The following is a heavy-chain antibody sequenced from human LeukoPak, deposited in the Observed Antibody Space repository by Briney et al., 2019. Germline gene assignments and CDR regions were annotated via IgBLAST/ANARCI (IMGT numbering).Heavy chain of an antibody. Sequence: GGSLRLSCAASGLTFSDYYMSWIRQAPGKGLEWVSYISSSGSTIYYADSVKGRFTISRDNAKNSLYLQMNSLRAEDTAVYYCARNGYYYDSSGYYEFDYWGQGTLVTVSS. V-gene: IGHV3-11*01. J-gene: IGHJ4*02. D-gene: IGHD3-22*01. CDR2: ISSSGSTI. CDR1: GLTFSDYY. CDR3: ARNGYYYDSSGYYEFDY.